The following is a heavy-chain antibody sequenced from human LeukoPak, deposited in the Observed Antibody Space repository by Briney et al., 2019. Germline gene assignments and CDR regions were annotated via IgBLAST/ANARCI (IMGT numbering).Heavy chain of an antibody. J-gene: IGHJ6*02. CDR3: ARDPRRGMDV. V-gene: IGHV3-21*01. CDR1: GFTFSTYS. CDR2: VSSDSHFI. Sequence: GGSLRLSCAGTGFTFSTYSMNWVRQTPDKGLEWVSSVSSDSHFIFYADSVKGRFTISRDNAKNSLYLQMNSLRAEDTAVYYCARDPRRGMDVWGQGTTVTVSS.